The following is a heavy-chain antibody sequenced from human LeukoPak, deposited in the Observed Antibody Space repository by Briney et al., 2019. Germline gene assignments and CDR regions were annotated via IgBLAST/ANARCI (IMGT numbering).Heavy chain of an antibody. D-gene: IGHD5-12*01. V-gene: IGHV3-48*03. CDR2: ISSSGSTR. CDR1: GFTFSTYE. J-gene: IGHJ4*02. Sequence: GGSLRLSCAVSGFTFSTYEMKWVRQAPGKGLEWVSYISSSGSTRYYADSVKGRFTISRDNAKNSLYLQMNSLRAEDTAVYYCARGNGYGQCDSWGQGTLVTVSS. CDR3: ARGNGYGQCDS.